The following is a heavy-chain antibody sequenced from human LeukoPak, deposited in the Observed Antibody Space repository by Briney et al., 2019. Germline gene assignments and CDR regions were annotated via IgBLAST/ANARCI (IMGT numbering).Heavy chain of an antibody. V-gene: IGHV3-23*01. Sequence: PGGSLRLSCAASGFTFSNYALIWVRQGPVKGLEWVSAIRGSGLTTFYAHSVKGRFTISRDNSKNTLYLQMNSLRAEDTAVYYCARDPNGDYIGAFDFWGQGTKVTVSS. J-gene: IGHJ3*01. D-gene: IGHD4-17*01. CDR3: ARDPNGDYIGAFDF. CDR2: IRGSGLTT. CDR1: GFTFSNYA.